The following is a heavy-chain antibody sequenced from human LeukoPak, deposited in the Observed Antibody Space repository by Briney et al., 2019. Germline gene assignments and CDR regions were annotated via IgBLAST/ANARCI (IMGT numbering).Heavy chain of an antibody. D-gene: IGHD1-26*01. J-gene: IGHJ6*03. CDR1: GYTFTGYY. V-gene: IGHV1-2*02. CDR3: ARDAVGATTNYYYYMDV. CDR2: INPNSGGT. Sequence: APVKVSCKASGYTFTGYYMHWVRQAPGQGLEWMGWINPNSGGTNYAQKFQGRVTMTRDTSISTAYMELSRLRSDDTAVYYCARDAVGATTNYYYYMDVWGKGTTVTVSS.